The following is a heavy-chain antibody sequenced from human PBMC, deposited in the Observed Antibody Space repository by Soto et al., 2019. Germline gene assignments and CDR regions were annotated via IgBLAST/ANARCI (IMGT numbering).Heavy chain of an antibody. J-gene: IGHJ3*02. CDR3: AQDMSSGEGAFEI. CDR2: ISWNRGRI. CDR1: GFPFDDYA. V-gene: IGHV3-9*01. Sequence: EVQLVESGGGLVQPGRSLRLSCAASGFPFDDYAMHWVRQAPGKGLELVSGISWNRGRICYADSVKGRFTISRDHAKNSLELQMNSLGAEDTALCYCAQDMSSGEGAFEIWGQGTMVTVSS. D-gene: IGHD7-27*01.